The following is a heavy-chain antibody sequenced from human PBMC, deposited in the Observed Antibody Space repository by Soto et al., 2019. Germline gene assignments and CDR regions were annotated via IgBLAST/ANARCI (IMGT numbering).Heavy chain of an antibody. CDR3: GRDLNYGAFDV. D-gene: IGHD4-17*01. CDR2: IYYSGST. J-gene: IGHJ3*01. Sequence: SETLSLTCTVSGGSISSGGYYWSWLRQHPGKGLEWSGYIYYSGSTYSNPSLKSRVTISVDTSKNQFSLKLSSVTAADTAVYYCGRDLNYGAFDVWGQGTMVTVSS. CDR1: GGSISSGGYY. V-gene: IGHV4-31*03.